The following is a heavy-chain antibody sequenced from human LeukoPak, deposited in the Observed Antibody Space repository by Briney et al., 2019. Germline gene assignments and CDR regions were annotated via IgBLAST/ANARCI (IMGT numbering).Heavy chain of an antibody. J-gene: IGHJ4*02. V-gene: IGHV4-61*02. CDR2: IYTSGST. Sequence: SETLSLTCTVSGGSISSGSYYWSWIRQPAGKGLEWIGRIYTSGSTNYNPSLKSRVTISVDTSKNQFSLKLSSATAADTAVYYCARELLNRGTTGTGHFDYWGQGTLVTVSS. CDR3: ARELLNRGTTGTGHFDY. CDR1: GGSISSGSYY. D-gene: IGHD1-1*01.